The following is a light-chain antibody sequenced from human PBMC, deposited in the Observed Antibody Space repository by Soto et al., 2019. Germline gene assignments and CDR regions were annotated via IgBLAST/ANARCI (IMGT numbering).Light chain of an antibody. CDR3: QQRSSSWT. CDR1: QSVSSY. CDR2: DAS. Sequence: EIVLTQSPATLSLSPGERATLSCRASQSVSSYLAWYQQKPGQAPRLLIYDASNRATGIPARFSGSGSGTDFTLTINNLEPEAFAVYYCQQRSSSWTFGQGTKVEIK. J-gene: IGKJ1*01. V-gene: IGKV3-11*01.